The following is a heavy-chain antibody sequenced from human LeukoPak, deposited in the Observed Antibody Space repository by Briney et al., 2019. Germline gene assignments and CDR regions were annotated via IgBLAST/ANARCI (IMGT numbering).Heavy chain of an antibody. CDR2: ISSSGSTI. Sequence: PGGSLRLSCAASGFTFSSYEMNWVRQAPGKGLEWVSYISSSGSTIYYADSVKGRFTIPRDNAKNSLYLQMNSLRAEDTAVYYCARVRTYARYFDYWGQGTLVTVSS. CDR1: GFTFSSYE. J-gene: IGHJ4*02. V-gene: IGHV3-48*03. CDR3: ARVRTYARYFDY.